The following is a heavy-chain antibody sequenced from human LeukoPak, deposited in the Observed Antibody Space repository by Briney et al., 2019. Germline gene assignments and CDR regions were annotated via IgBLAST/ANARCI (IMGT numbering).Heavy chain of an antibody. CDR3: ATVVVGLPHFDW. Sequence: AASVKVSCKVSGYTLTEPSMHWVGQAPGKGLEWMGGFDPKEGETIYAQKFQGRVTMTVDTSTDTGYMELRSLTSEDTAVYYCATVVVGLPHFDWWGQGTVVTVSA. D-gene: IGHD2-15*01. J-gene: IGHJ4*02. CDR1: GYTLTEPS. V-gene: IGHV1-24*01. CDR2: FDPKEGET.